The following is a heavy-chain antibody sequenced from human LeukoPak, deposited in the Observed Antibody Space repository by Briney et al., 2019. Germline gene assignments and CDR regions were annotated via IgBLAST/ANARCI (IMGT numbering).Heavy chain of an antibody. V-gene: IGHV1-46*01. CDR3: ARDREMATIRSRGYYYYYMDV. CDR2: INPSGGST. J-gene: IGHJ6*03. D-gene: IGHD5-24*01. CDR1: GYTFTSYY. Sequence: ASVKVSCKASGYTFTSYYMHWVRQAPGRGLEWMGIINPSGGSTSYAQKFQGRVTMTRDTSTSTVYMELSSLRSEDTAVYYCARDREMATIRSRGYYYYYMDVWGKGTTVTVSS.